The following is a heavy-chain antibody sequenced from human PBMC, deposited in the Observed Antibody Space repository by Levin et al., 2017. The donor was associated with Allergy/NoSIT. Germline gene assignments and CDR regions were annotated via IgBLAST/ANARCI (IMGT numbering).Heavy chain of an antibody. CDR3: ARDHSWSSDS. J-gene: IGHJ4*02. CDR2: IRPDNDIR. D-gene: IGHD2-8*02. Sequence: GESLKISCAASGFTFSSYSMNWVRQAPGKGLEWISYIRPDNDIRSYADSVKGRFTISRDNARNSLYLQMNSLRAADTAVYYCARDHSWSSDSWGQGTLVTVSS. V-gene: IGHV3-48*04. CDR1: GFTFSSYS.